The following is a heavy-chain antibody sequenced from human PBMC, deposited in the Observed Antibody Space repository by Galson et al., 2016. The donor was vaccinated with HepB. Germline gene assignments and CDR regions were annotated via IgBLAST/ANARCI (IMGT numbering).Heavy chain of an antibody. CDR2: LSSSNYI. V-gene: IGHV3-21*01. D-gene: IGHD2-2*01. CDR3: AKDGRIYCSSASCHDHFHY. J-gene: IGHJ4*02. CDR1: GFTFSSYS. Sequence: SLRLSCAASGFTFSSYSMNWVRQAPGKGLEWVSSLSSSNYIYYAASVKGRFTVSRDNSKKTLYLQMNSLRAEDTAVYYCAKDGRIYCSSASCHDHFHYWGQGTLVTVSS.